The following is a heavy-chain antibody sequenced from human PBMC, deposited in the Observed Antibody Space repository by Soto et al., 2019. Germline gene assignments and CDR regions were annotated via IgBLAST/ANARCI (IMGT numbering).Heavy chain of an antibody. CDR3: ARRPSSIAVAGPFDY. V-gene: IGHV1-18*01. D-gene: IGHD6-19*01. Sequence: ASVKVXCKASGYTFTSYGISWVRQAPGQGLEWMGWISAYNGNTNYAQKLQGRVTMTTDTSTSTAYMELRSLRSDDTAVYYCARRPSSIAVAGPFDYWGQGTLVTVSS. J-gene: IGHJ4*02. CDR1: GYTFTSYG. CDR2: ISAYNGNT.